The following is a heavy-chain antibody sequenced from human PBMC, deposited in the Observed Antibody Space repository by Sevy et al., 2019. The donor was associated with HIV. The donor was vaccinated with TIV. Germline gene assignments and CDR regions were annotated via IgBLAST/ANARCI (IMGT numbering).Heavy chain of an antibody. Sequence: GGSLRLSCAASGFTFSSYAMSWVRQAPGKGLEWVSAISGSGGSTYYADSVKGRLTISRDNSKNTLYLQMNSMRAEDTAVYYCAKSSSTRLLYYFDYWCQGTLVTVSS. CDR1: GFTFSSYA. CDR2: ISGSGGST. J-gene: IGHJ4*02. V-gene: IGHV3-23*01. CDR3: AKSSSTRLLYYFDY. D-gene: IGHD3-3*01.